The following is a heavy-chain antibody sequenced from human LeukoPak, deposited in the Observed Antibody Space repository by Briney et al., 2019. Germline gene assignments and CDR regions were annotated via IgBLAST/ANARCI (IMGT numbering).Heavy chain of an antibody. Sequence: GGSLRLSCAASGFTFSSYAMHWVRQAPGEGLEWVAVISYDGSNKYYADSVKGRFTISRDNSKNTLYLQMNSLRAEDTALYYCAKANYYDSSGYFDYWGQGTLVTVSS. J-gene: IGHJ4*02. D-gene: IGHD3-22*01. CDR1: GFTFSSYA. V-gene: IGHV3-30*01. CDR2: ISYDGSNK. CDR3: AKANYYDSSGYFDY.